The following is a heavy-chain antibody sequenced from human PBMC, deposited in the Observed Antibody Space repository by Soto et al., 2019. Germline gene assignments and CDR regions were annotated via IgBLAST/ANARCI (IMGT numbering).Heavy chain of an antibody. CDR3: ARDRCRGGSCYSSSWFDP. D-gene: IGHD2-15*01. Sequence: QVQLVQSGAEVRKPGSSVKVSCKTSGGTFSSYTISWVRQAPGQGLEWMGRIIPILGITNYAQNLQGRVTITADKSTSTAYMEMSSLRSEDTALYYCARDRCRGGSCYSSSWFDPWCQGTLVTVSS. V-gene: IGHV1-69*08. CDR2: IIPILGIT. J-gene: IGHJ5*02. CDR1: GGTFSSYT.